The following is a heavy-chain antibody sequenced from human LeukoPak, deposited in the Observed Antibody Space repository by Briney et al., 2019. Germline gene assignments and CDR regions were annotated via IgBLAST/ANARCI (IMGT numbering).Heavy chain of an antibody. J-gene: IGHJ6*02. D-gene: IGHD2-15*01. CDR2: IGTAGDT. V-gene: IGHV3-13*01. Sequence: GGSLRPSCAASGFTFSSYDMHWVRQATGKGLEWVSAIGTAGDTYYPGSVKGRFTISRENAKNSLYLQMNSLRAGDTAVYYCARGTAAVYYYYGMDVWGQGTTVTVSS. CDR3: ARGTAAVYYYYGMDV. CDR1: GFTFSSYD.